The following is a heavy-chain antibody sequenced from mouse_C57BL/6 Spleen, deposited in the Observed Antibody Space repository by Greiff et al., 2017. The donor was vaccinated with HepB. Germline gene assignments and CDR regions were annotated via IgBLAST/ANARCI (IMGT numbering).Heavy chain of an antibody. D-gene: IGHD3-2*02. CDR3: ARSFRQLMMDY. J-gene: IGHJ4*01. CDR2: IYPGDGDT. Sequence: QVQLKQSGPELVKPGASVKISCKASGYAFSSSWMNWVKQRPGKGLEWIGRIYPGDGDTNYNGKFKGKATLTADKSSSTAYMQLSSLTSEDSAVYFCARSFRQLMMDYWGQGTSVTVSS. CDR1: GYAFSSSW. V-gene: IGHV1-82*01.